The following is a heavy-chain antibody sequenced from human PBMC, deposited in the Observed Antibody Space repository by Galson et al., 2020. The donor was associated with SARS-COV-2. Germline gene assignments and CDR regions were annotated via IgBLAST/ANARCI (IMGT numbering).Heavy chain of an antibody. Sequence: GGSLRLSCAASGFTFSSYAMHWVRQAPGKGLEWVAVISYDGSNKYYADSVKGRFTISRDSSKNTLYLQMNSLRAEDTAVYYCARAGSGSYYAHCGFWGQGTLVSVSS. J-gene: IGHJ4*02. V-gene: IGHV3-30*04. CDR2: ISYDGSNK. CDR1: GFTFSSYA. D-gene: IGHD1-26*01. CDR3: ARAGSGSYYAHCGF.